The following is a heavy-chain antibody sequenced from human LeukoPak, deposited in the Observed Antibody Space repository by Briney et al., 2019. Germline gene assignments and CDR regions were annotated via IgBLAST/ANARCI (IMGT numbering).Heavy chain of an antibody. Sequence: GGSLRLSCAASGFTFDDYAMHWVRQAPGKGLEWVSGISWNSGSIGYAGSVKGRFTISRDNAKNSLYLQMNSLRAEDTALYYCAKAPERYCSSTSCYGYYFDYWGQGTLVTVSS. CDR2: ISWNSGSI. V-gene: IGHV3-9*01. J-gene: IGHJ4*02. CDR3: AKAPERYCSSTSCYGYYFDY. CDR1: GFTFDDYA. D-gene: IGHD2-2*01.